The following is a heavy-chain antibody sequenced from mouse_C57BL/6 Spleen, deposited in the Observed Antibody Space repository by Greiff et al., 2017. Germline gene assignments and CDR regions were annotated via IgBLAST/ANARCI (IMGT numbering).Heavy chain of an antibody. V-gene: IGHV5-9*01. CDR2: ISGGGGNT. Sequence: DVMLVESGGGLVKPGGSLKLSCAASGFTFSSYTMSWVRQTPEKRLEWVATISGGGGNTYYPDSVKGRFTISRDNAKNTLYLQMSSLRSEDTALYYGARQGYYGSSYYAMDYWGQGTSVTVSS. CDR1: GFTFSSYT. J-gene: IGHJ4*01. CDR3: ARQGYYGSSYYAMDY. D-gene: IGHD1-1*01.